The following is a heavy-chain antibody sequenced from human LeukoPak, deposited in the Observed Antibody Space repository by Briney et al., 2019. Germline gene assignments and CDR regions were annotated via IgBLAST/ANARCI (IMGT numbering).Heavy chain of an antibody. J-gene: IGHJ4*02. Sequence: GGPLTLSCAASGFTFDCCGMHWVRQAPGKGLEWVAFIRNVGNDKYYADSVKGRFFISRDNSKNTLSLQMNSLRTEDTAVYYCAKSGNNRFDYWGQGTLVTVSS. CDR2: IRNVGNDK. CDR1: GFTFDCCG. V-gene: IGHV3-30*02. D-gene: IGHD4-23*01. CDR3: AKSGNNRFDY.